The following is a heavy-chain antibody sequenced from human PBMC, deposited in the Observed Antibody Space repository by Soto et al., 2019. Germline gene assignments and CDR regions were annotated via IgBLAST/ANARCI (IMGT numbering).Heavy chain of an antibody. V-gene: IGHV4-31*03. CDR2: IYYSGST. J-gene: IGHJ3*02. Sequence: TLSLTCTVSGGSISSGGYYWSWIRQHPGKGLEWIGYIYYSGSTYYNPSLKSRVTISVDTSKNQFSLKLSSVTAADTAVYYCARKNYDSSGYYYAFDIWGQGTMVTVSS. CDR3: ARKNYDSSGYYYAFDI. D-gene: IGHD3-22*01. CDR1: GGSISSGGYY.